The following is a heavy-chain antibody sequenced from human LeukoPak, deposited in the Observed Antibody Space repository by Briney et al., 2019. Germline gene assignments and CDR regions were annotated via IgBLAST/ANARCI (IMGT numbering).Heavy chain of an antibody. Sequence: PGGSLRLSCAASGFTFSSYWMHWVRQAPGKGLVWVSRIKYDGSSTNYADSVKSRFTISRDNAKNTLYLQMNSLRAEDTAVYYCTRRGAASDAFDIWGQGTMVTVSS. V-gene: IGHV3-74*01. CDR3: TRRGAASDAFDI. J-gene: IGHJ3*02. D-gene: IGHD3-16*01. CDR1: GFTFSSYW. CDR2: IKYDGSST.